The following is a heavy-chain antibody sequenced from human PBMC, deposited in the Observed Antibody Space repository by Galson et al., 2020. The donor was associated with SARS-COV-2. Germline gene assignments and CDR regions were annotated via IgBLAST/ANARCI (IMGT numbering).Heavy chain of an antibody. CDR1: GFTFSTYE. Sequence: GESLKISCSASGFTFSTYEMNWVRQAPGKGLEWVSYISSSDTTVYYAKSVKGRFTISRDNAKNSLYLQMNSLRAEDTAVYYCARGGSIFDYWGQGTLVTVSS. J-gene: IGHJ4*02. CDR3: ARGGSIFDY. CDR2: ISSSDTTV. V-gene: IGHV3-48*03. D-gene: IGHD2-15*01.